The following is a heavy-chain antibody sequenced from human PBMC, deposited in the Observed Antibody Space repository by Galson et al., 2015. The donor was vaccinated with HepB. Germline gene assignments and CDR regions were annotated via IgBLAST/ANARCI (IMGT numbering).Heavy chain of an antibody. D-gene: IGHD5-24*01. CDR3: ARGWLQNSFDL. V-gene: IGHV3-48*01. Sequence: SLRLSCAVSGFSLRGFSMDWVRQAPGRGLEWLSFISPAGDTIYYVDSVKGRFTISRDTARNSLYLQMNSLRVEDTAVYYCARGWLQNSFDLWGQGTVVTAS. CDR1: GFSLRGFS. J-gene: IGHJ3*01. CDR2: ISPAGDTI.